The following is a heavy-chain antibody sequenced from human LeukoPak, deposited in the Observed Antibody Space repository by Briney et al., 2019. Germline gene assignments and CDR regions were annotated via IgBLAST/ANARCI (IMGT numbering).Heavy chain of an antibody. D-gene: IGHD2-2*01. V-gene: IGHV3-30*02. CDR3: AKGFYCSSTSCYAFDI. J-gene: IGHJ3*02. Sequence: GGSLRLSCAASGFTFSSYGMHWVRQAPGKGLEWVALIRYDGSNKYCADSVKGRFTISRDNSKNTLYLQMNSLRAEDTAVYYCAKGFYCSSTSCYAFDIWGQGTMVTVSS. CDR2: IRYDGSNK. CDR1: GFTFSSYG.